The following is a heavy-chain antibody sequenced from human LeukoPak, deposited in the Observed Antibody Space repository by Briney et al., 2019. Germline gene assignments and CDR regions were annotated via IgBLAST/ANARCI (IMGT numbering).Heavy chain of an antibody. V-gene: IGHV1-2*06. CDR3: ARDLYYDSSGYTYCDY. D-gene: IGHD3-22*01. CDR1: GYTFTGYY. Sequence: ASVRVSCKASGYTFTGYYMHWVRQAPGQGLEWMGRINPNSGGTNYAQKFQGRVTMTRDTSISPAYMELSRLRSDDTAVYYCARDLYYDSSGYTYCDYGGQDTLVTVSS. CDR2: INPNSGGT. J-gene: IGHJ4*02.